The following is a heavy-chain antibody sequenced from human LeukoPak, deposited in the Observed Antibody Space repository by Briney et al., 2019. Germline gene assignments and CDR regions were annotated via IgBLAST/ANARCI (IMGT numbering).Heavy chain of an antibody. CDR1: GFTFSDYY. D-gene: IGHD3-10*01. CDR2: ISSSGSTI. V-gene: IGHV3-11*01. CDR3: ARDRVTMVRGVIRWFDP. J-gene: IGHJ5*02. Sequence: GGSLRLSCAASGFTFSDYYMSWIRQAPGKGLEWVSYISSSGSTIYYADSVKGRFTISRDNAKNSLYLQMNSLRAEDTAVYYRARDRVTMVRGVIRWFDPWGQGTLVTVSS.